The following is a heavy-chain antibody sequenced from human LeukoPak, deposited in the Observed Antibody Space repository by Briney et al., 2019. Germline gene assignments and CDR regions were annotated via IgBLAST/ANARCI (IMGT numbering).Heavy chain of an antibody. CDR2: INPSGGST. CDR3: ARVRVGEDRYDSSGPLDY. D-gene: IGHD3-22*01. J-gene: IGHJ4*02. CDR1: GYTFTSYY. V-gene: IGHV1-46*01. Sequence: ASVTVSCKASGYTFTSYYMHWVRQAPGQGLEWMGIINPSGGSTSYAQKFQGRVTMTRDTSTSTVYMELSSLRSEDTAVYYCARVRVGEDRYDSSGPLDYWGQGTLVTVSS.